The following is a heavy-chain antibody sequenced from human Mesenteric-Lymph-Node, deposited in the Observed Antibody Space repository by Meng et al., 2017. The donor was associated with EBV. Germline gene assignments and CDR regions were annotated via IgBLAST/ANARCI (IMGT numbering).Heavy chain of an antibody. CDR2: IYRGGST. V-gene: IGHV3-53*01. J-gene: IGHJ4*02. D-gene: IGHD4-17*01. CDR1: GFTVSRNY. CDR3: ARDYGDYFDY. Sequence: EVPRVESGGGCSQPGGPLRLSCSASGFTVSRNYMSWVRKAPGKGPEWVSVIYRGGSTYYADSVKGRFSISRDNSNNTLYLQMNSLRAEDTAVYYCARDYGDYFDYWGQGTLVTVSS.